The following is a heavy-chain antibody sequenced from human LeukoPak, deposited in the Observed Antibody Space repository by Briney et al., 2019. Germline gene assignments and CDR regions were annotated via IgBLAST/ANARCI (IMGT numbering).Heavy chain of an antibody. CDR3: AIQGDYGDYLETYFDY. D-gene: IGHD4-17*01. J-gene: IGHJ4*02. CDR2: IYSGGST. V-gene: IGHV3-53*01. CDR1: GFTFSSYA. Sequence: GGSLRLSCAASGFTFSSYAMSWVRQAPGKGLEWVSVIYSGGSTYYADSVKGRFTISRDNSKNTLYLQMNSLRAEDTAVYYCAIQGDYGDYLETYFDYWGQGTLVTVSS.